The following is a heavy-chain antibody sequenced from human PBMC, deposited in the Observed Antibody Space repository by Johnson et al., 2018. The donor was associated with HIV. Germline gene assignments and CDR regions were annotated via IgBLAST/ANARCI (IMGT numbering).Heavy chain of an antibody. CDR2: IYSGGST. CDR3: AKDRTSAQSAFDI. Sequence: EQLVESGGGVVRPGGSLRLSCAASGFTVSRNYISWVRQAPGKGLEWVSVIYSGGSTHYADSVKGRFTISRDNSKNTVYLQMNSLRADDTAVHYCAKDRTSAQSAFDIWGQGTMVTVSS. J-gene: IGHJ3*02. CDR1: GFTVSRNY. V-gene: IGHV3-66*01. D-gene: IGHD1-1*01.